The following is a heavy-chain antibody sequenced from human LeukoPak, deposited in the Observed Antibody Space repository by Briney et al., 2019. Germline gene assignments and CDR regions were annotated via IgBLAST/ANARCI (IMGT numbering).Heavy chain of an antibody. CDR3: AKDYSDSRVADVFFEY. V-gene: IGHV3-23*01. D-gene: IGHD2-15*01. Sequence: PGGSLSLSCAASGLTFSDDAMSWFRQAPGKGLEWVSGITSGFTPHYADSVKGRFTISRDNSKNTFHLQLNSLRAEDTAVYYCAKDYSDSRVADVFFEYWGQGTLVTVSS. CDR1: GLTFSDDA. J-gene: IGHJ4*02. CDR2: ITSGFTP.